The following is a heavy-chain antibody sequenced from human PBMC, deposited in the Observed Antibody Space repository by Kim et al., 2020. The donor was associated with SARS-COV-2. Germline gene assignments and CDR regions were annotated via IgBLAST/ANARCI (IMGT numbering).Heavy chain of an antibody. D-gene: IGHD3-10*01. CDR3: ARQVPFHYYVSGSLHDYSYGMDV. CDR1: GYSLTSYW. CDR2: IDPSDSYT. J-gene: IGHJ6*02. Sequence: GESLKISCKGSGYSLTSYWISWVRQMPGKGLAWMVRIDPSDSYTNYRPPFQGHVTIPADKSNSPAYLQWSSLKASDPAMYYCARQVPFHYYVSGSLHDYSYGMDVWGQGTTVTVSS. V-gene: IGHV5-10-1*01.